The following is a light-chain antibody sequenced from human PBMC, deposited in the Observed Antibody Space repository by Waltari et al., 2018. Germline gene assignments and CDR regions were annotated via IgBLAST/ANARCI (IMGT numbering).Light chain of an antibody. CDR2: DAS. V-gene: IGKV3-11*01. J-gene: IGKJ5*01. CDR1: ESVSTC. CDR3: QQRTSWPPIT. Sequence: EIVLTQSPATLTLSPGEMATLSCRASESVSTCLGWYQQKPGQAPRLLIYDASSRATGTPARFSGSGSETDFTLTISSIEPEDFAVYYCQQRTSWPPITFGQGTRLEIK.